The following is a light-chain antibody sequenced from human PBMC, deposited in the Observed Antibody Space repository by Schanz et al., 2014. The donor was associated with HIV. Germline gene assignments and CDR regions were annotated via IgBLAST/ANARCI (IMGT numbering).Light chain of an antibody. CDR1: QTIGRF. Sequence: IQMTQSPSTVSASVGDRVTITCRASQTIGRFLAWYRQKPGSAPVLLIYQASTLETGVPSRFSGSGSGTQFTLTINSLQSDDFATYYCQQYVGFYHTFGQGTKVEIK. J-gene: IGKJ1*01. V-gene: IGKV1-5*03. CDR3: QQYVGFYHT. CDR2: QAS.